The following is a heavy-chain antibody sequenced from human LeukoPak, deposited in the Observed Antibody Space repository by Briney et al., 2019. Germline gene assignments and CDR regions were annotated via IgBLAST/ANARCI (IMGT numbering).Heavy chain of an antibody. CDR1: GFTFSNYA. D-gene: IGHD1-1*01. CDR2: ISGSGDRT. CDR3: AKEQRWAGMTEGTFDC. J-gene: IGHJ4*02. Sequence: GGSLRLSCAASGFTFSNYAMNWVRQAPGKGLEWVSAISGSGDRTYHADSVKGRFTILRDNFKNTLYLQMNSLRVEDTALYYCAKEQRWAGMTEGTFDCWGQGTLVTVSS. V-gene: IGHV3-23*01.